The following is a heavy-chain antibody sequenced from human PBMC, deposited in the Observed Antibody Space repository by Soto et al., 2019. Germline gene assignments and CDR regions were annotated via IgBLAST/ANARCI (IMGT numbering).Heavy chain of an antibody. Sequence: PGESLKISCETSGYSFTNYWIGWVRQMPGKGLEWMAIIFPGDSDTRYSPSFQGQVTISVDKSISTAYVQWSSLKASDTAMYYCVVRLGTPKNDPNYFNYWGQGTLVTVSS. D-gene: IGHD2-15*01. V-gene: IGHV5-51*01. CDR2: IFPGDSDT. CDR1: GYSFTNYW. J-gene: IGHJ4*02. CDR3: VVRLGTPKNDPNYFNY.